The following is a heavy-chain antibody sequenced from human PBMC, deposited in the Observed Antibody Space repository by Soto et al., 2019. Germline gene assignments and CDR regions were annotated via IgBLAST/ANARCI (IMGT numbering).Heavy chain of an antibody. J-gene: IGHJ4*02. CDR1: GFTFSSYG. CDR3: ARGRIAAVGSCFDD. CDR2: IWYDGSNK. Sequence: PGGSLRLSCAASGFTFSSYGMHWVRQAPGKGLEWVAVIWYDGSNKYYADSVKGRFTISRDNSKNTLYLQMNSLRAEDTAVYYCARGRIAAVGSCFDDWGQGTLVPVSS. V-gene: IGHV3-33*01. D-gene: IGHD6-13*01.